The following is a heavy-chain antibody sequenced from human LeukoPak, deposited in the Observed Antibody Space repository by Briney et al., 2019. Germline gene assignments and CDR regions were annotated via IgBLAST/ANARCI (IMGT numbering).Heavy chain of an antibody. CDR3: ARVSYSNNPYFDY. D-gene: IGHD6-13*01. J-gene: IGHJ4*02. V-gene: IGHV4-59*02. CDR2: AFFGGST. Sequence: SGTLSLTCSVSGDSVRGHYWTWIRQPPGKGLEWIGFAFFGGSTDYSPSLKSRATVSVDTSNNQFSLNLNSVTPADTAVYYCARVSYSNNPYFDYWGQGTLVTVSS. CDR1: GDSVRGHY.